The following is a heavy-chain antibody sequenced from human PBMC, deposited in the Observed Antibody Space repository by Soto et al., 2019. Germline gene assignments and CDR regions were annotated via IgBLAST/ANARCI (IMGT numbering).Heavy chain of an antibody. CDR1: GGSISSGDYY. J-gene: IGHJ3*02. CDR3: AREVGELDYSSSSDAFDI. V-gene: IGHV4-30-4*01. Sequence: QVQLQESGPGLVKPSQTLSLTCTVSGGSISSGDYYWSWVRQPPGKGLEWIAYIYYSGTTYYNPSLKSRVTMSRDTSTNQFSLKLEAVTAADTAVYYWAREVGELDYSSSSDAFDIWGQGTMVTVSS. D-gene: IGHD6-6*01. CDR2: IYYSGTT.